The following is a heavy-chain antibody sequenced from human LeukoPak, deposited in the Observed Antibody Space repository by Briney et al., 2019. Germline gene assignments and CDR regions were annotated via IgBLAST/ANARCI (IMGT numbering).Heavy chain of an antibody. J-gene: IGHJ3*02. V-gene: IGHV4-59*08. D-gene: IGHD1-26*01. CDR3: ARHGSGTVGAFDI. CDR1: GGSISSYY. CDR2: IYYSGST. Sequence: PSETLSLTCTVSGGSISSYYWSWIRQPPGKGLEWIAYIYYSGSTNYNPSLKSRVTISVDTSKNQFSLKLSSVTAADTAVYFCARHGSGTVGAFDIWGQGTMVTVSS.